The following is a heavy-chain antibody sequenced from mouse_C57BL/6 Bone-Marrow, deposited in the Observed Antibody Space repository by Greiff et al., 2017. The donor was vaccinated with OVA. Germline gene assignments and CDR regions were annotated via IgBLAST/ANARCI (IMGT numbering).Heavy chain of an antibody. CDR3: ARHYYGSSDY. Sequence: EVKLMESGGDLVKPGGSLKLSCAASGFTFSSYGMSWVRQTPDKRLEWVATISSGGSYTYSPDSVQGRFTISRDNAKNTLYLQMSHLKSEDTAMYYCARHYYGSSDYWGQGTTLTVSS. J-gene: IGHJ2*01. CDR1: GFTFSSYG. D-gene: IGHD1-1*01. CDR2: ISSGGSYT. V-gene: IGHV5-6*01.